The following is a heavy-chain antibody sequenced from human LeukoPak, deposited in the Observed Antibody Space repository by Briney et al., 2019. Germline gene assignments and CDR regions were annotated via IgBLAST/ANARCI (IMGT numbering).Heavy chain of an antibody. CDR2: ITGNGVNT. Sequence: GGSLRLSCAASGFTFSSYAMHWVRQAPGKGLEYVAAITGNGVNTYYANSVKGRFTISRDNSMNTLYLQMDSLRAEDMADYYCARERGFSYGYSFDFWGQGTLVTVSS. J-gene: IGHJ4*02. CDR3: ARERGFSYGYSFDF. CDR1: GFTFSSYA. D-gene: IGHD5-18*01. V-gene: IGHV3-64*01.